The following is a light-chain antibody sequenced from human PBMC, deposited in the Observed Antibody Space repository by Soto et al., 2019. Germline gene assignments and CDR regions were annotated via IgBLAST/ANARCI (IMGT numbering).Light chain of an antibody. CDR2: WTS. J-gene: IGKJ1*01. CDR3: QQYYSYPRT. V-gene: IGKV4-1*01. CDR1: HTLLDSSNNKAS. Sequence: DILMTQSPASLAVSLCERATINFKSSHTLLDSSNNKASLSWYQQKPGQPPKLLIYWTSTREFGVPDRFSGSGSGTDFTLTISCLQSEDFATYYCQQYYSYPRTFGQGTKVHIK.